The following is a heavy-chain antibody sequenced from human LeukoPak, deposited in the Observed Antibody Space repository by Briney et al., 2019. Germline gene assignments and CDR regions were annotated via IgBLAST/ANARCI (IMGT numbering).Heavy chain of an antibody. V-gene: IGHV3-7*03. CDR2: IKQDGSEK. CDR3: ATKSGNYYNY. D-gene: IGHD1-26*01. Sequence: GGSLRLSCAASGFTFSSYWMSWVRQAPGKGLEWVANIKQDGSEKYYVDSVKGRFTISRDNAKKSLYLQINSLRAEDTAVYYCATKSGNYYNYWGQGSLVTVSS. J-gene: IGHJ4*02. CDR1: GFTFSSYW.